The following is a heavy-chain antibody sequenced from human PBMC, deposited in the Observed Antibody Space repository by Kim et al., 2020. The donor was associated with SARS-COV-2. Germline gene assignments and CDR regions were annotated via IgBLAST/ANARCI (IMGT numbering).Heavy chain of an antibody. Sequence: SETLSLTCSISGGSISNSRSYWGWIRQPPWKGLEWIGSIYYRGSTYYNPSLKSRVTISIDMSKNQFSLKLSSVTAADTAVYYCVTRAENFYVEIDCWGQGTLVTVSS. CDR1: GGSISNSRSY. D-gene: IGHD3-16*01. CDR2: IYYRGST. CDR3: VTRAENFYVEIDC. V-gene: IGHV4-39*01. J-gene: IGHJ4*02.